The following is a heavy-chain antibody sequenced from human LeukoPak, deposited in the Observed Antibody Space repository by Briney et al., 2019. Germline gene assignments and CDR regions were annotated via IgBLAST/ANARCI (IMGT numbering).Heavy chain of an antibody. CDR3: AKDPHGRYAEYFQH. J-gene: IGHJ1*01. CDR2: ISGSGGST. Sequence: GGSLRLSCAASGFTFSNAWMTWVRQAPGKGLEWVSAISGSGGSTYYADSVKGRFTISRDNSKNTLYLQMNSLRAEDTAVYYCAKDPHGRYAEYFQHWGQGTLVTVSS. V-gene: IGHV3-23*01. CDR1: GFTFSNAW. D-gene: IGHD1-26*01.